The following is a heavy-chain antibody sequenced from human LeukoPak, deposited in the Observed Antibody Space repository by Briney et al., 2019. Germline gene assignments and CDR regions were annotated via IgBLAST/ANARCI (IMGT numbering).Heavy chain of an antibody. CDR3: AKENEATSAPDY. D-gene: IGHD5-24*01. CDR2: IGSVGDT. J-gene: IGHJ4*02. Sequence: GGSLRLSCAASGFTFNNYALNWVRQAPGKGLEWVSTIGSVGDTYYADSVKGRFTISRDNSKSTLYLQMNSLRVDDTGVYFCAKENEATSAPDYWGQGTLVTVST. V-gene: IGHV3-23*01. CDR1: GFTFNNYA.